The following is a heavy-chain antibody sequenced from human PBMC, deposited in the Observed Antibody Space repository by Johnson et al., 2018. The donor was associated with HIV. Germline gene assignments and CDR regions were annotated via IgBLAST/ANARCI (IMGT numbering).Heavy chain of an antibody. Sequence: QVQLVESGGGVVQPGGSLRLSCAASGFTFSNYGMHWVRQAPGKGLEWVAVISYDGRDANYADSVKGRFTSSRDNSKNTLYLQMNSLRPEDSAVYYCATLWFGEVSVYDAFDVWGQGTMVTVSS. D-gene: IGHD3-10*01. CDR2: ISYDGRDA. J-gene: IGHJ3*01. V-gene: IGHV3-30*19. CDR1: GFTFSNYG. CDR3: ATLWFGEVSVYDAFDV.